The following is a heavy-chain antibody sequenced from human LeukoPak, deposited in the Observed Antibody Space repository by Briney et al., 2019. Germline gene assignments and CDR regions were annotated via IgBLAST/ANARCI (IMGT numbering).Heavy chain of an antibody. CDR2: INHSGST. D-gene: IGHD3-22*01. V-gene: IGHV4-34*01. Sequence: SETLSLTCAVYSGSFSGYYWSWIRQPPGKGLEWIGEINHSGSTNYNPSLKSRVTISVDTPKNQFSLKLSSVTAADTAVYYCARFSPLIGDYYDSSGDTRIDYWGQGTLVTVSS. CDR3: ARFSPLIGDYYDSSGDTRIDY. CDR1: SGSFSGYY. J-gene: IGHJ4*02.